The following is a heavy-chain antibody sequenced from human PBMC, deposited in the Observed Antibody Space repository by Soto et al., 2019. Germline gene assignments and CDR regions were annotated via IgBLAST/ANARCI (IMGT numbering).Heavy chain of an antibody. CDR1: GFTFSGSA. Sequence: EVPLVESGGGLVQPGGSLKLSCAASGFTFSGSAMHWVRQASGKGLEWVGRIRSKANSYATAYAASVKGRFTISRDDSKNTAYLQMNSLKTEDTAVYYCTIDFWSGYAENYYYGMDVWGQGTTVTVSS. V-gene: IGHV3-73*01. J-gene: IGHJ6*02. D-gene: IGHD3-3*01. CDR2: IRSKANSYAT. CDR3: TIDFWSGYAENYYYGMDV.